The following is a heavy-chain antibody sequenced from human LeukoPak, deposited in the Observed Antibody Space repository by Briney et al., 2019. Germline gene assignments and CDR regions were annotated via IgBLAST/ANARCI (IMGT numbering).Heavy chain of an antibody. CDR3: ARRIQGMAPYYFDY. V-gene: IGHV3-74*01. Sequence: GGSLRLSCTASGFTFSSYWMHWVRQAPGKGLGWVSRINSDGGSTSYADSVKGRFTISRDNAKNTLYLQMNRLRAEDTAFYYCARRIQGMAPYYFDYWGEGTLVTVSS. J-gene: IGHJ4*02. D-gene: IGHD5-24*01. CDR1: GFTFSSYW. CDR2: INSDGGST.